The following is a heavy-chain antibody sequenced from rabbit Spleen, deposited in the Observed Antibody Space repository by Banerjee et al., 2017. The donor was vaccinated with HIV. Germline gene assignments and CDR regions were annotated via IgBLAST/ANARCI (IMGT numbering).Heavy chain of an antibody. Sequence: QSLEESWGDLVKPGASLTLTCTASGFDFSNNAMCWVRQAPGKGLEWIAGIHGTSSGYTVYASWAKGRFTISKTSSSTLTLQMTSLTAADTATYFCARGYTPRNGVGYFNLWGQGTLVTV. CDR3: ARGYTPRNGVGYFNL. CDR2: IHGTSSGYT. D-gene: IGHD1-1*01. V-gene: IGHV1S40*01. J-gene: IGHJ4*01. CDR1: GFDFSNNA.